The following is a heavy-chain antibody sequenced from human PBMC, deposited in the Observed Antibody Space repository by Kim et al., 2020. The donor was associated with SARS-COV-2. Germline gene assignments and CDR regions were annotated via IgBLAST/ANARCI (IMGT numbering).Heavy chain of an antibody. CDR1: GYSFTSYW. D-gene: IGHD3-22*01. J-gene: IGHJ4*02. Sequence: GESLKISCKGSGYSFTSYWIGWVRQMPGKGLEWMGIIYPGDSDTRYSPSFQGQVTISADKSISTAYLQWSSLKASDTAMYYCARIDSSGYYYPGGYFDYWGQGTLVTVSS. V-gene: IGHV5-51*01. CDR3: ARIDSSGYYYPGGYFDY. CDR2: IYPGDSDT.